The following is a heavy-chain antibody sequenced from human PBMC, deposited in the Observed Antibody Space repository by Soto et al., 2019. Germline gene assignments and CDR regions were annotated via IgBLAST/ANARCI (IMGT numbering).Heavy chain of an antibody. CDR1: GGSFSGYY. Sequence: SETLSLTCAVYGGSFSGYYWSWIRQPPGKGLEWIGEINHSGSTNYNPSLKSRVTISVDTSKNQFSLKLSSVTAADTAVYYCARAYLNSTYGYNWFDPWCQGTLVTVSS. CDR2: INHSGST. V-gene: IGHV4-34*01. D-gene: IGHD4-4*01. CDR3: ARAYLNSTYGYNWFDP. J-gene: IGHJ5*02.